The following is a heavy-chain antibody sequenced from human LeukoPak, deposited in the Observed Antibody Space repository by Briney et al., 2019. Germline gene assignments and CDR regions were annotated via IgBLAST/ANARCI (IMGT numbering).Heavy chain of an antibody. D-gene: IGHD3-10*02. CDR1: GFTFSSYG. Sequence: GRSLRLSCAASGFTFSSYGMHWVRQAPGKGLEWAAVIWYDGSNKYYADSVKGRFTISRDNSKNTLYLQMNSLRAEDTAVYYCARDVRGYYMDVWGKGTTVTVSS. V-gene: IGHV3-33*01. CDR2: IWYDGSNK. J-gene: IGHJ6*03. CDR3: ARDVRGYYMDV.